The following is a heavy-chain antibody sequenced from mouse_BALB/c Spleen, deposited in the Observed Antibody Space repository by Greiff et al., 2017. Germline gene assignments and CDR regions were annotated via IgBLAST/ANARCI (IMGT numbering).Heavy chain of an antibody. J-gene: IGHJ4*01. CDR3: ARDRRGNIGMDY. D-gene: IGHD2-1*01. CDR1: GFSLTSYC. Sequence: QVQLKESGPGLVAPSQCLSISCTVSGFSLTSYCVHWVSQPPGKGLEWLGVIWAGGSTNYNSALMSRLSITKDNSKSQVFLKMNSLQTDDAARYYCARDRRGNIGMDYWGQGTSVTVSS. CDR2: IWAGGST. V-gene: IGHV2-9*02.